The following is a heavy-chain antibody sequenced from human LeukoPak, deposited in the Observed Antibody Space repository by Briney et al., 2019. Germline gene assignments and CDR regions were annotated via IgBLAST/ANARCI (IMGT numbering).Heavy chain of an antibody. Sequence: GGSLRLSCAASGFTFSSYGMHWVRQAPGKGLEWVAVIWYDGSNKYYADSVKGRFTISRDNSKNTLYLQMNSLRAEDTAVYYCARQKYYYDSSGYGAFDYWGQGTLVTVSS. V-gene: IGHV3-33*01. J-gene: IGHJ4*02. CDR1: GFTFSSYG. CDR2: IWYDGSNK. D-gene: IGHD3-22*01. CDR3: ARQKYYYDSSGYGAFDY.